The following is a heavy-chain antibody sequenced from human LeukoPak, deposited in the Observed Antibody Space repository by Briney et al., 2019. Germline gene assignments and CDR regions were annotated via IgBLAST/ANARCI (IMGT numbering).Heavy chain of an antibody. J-gene: IGHJ4*02. Sequence: ASVKVSCKASGYTFTSYGISWVRQAPGQGLEWMGWINPNSGGTNYAQKFQGRVTLTRDTSISTAYMELSRLRSDDTAMYYCARDHYYDNSGPDYWGQGTLVTVSS. V-gene: IGHV1-2*02. D-gene: IGHD3-22*01. CDR3: ARDHYYDNSGPDY. CDR2: INPNSGGT. CDR1: GYTFTSYG.